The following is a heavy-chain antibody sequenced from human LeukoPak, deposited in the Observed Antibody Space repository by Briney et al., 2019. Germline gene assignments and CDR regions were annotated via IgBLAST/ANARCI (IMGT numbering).Heavy chain of an antibody. CDR3: ATHVGRIDSPVDY. V-gene: IGHV4-59*08. D-gene: IGHD1-26*01. J-gene: IGHJ4*02. CDR1: GGSISSYH. CDR2: IYYSGST. Sequence: SETLSLTCTVSGGSISSYHWSWIRQPPGKGLEWIGYIYYSGSTNYNPSLKSRVTISVDTSKNQFSLKLSSVTAADTAVYYCATHVGRIDSPVDYWGQGTLVTVSS.